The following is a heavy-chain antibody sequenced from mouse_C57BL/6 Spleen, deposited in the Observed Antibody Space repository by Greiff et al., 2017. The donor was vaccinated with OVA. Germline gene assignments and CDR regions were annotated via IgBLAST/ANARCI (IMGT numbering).Heavy chain of an antibody. J-gene: IGHJ3*01. CDR1: GFSLSTFGMG. V-gene: IGHV8-8*01. CDR3: ARIEGAMVTTAIGD. D-gene: IGHD2-2*01. Sequence: QVQLKESGPGILQPSQTLSLTCSFSGFSLSTFGMGVGWIRQPPGQGLVWLAHIWWGDAKYYNTALRSRLTISKDTSKNQVFLKIANVDTADTATDYCARIEGAMVTTAIGDWGQGTLVTVSA. CDR2: IWWGDAK.